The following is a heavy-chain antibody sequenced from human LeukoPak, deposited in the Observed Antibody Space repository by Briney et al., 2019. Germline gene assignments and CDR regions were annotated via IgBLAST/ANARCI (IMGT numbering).Heavy chain of an antibody. V-gene: IGHV3-48*03. D-gene: IGHD2/OR15-2a*01. CDR2: ISSSGSTI. Sequence: GGSLRLSCAASGFTFSSYEMNWVRQAPGKGLEWVSYISSSGSTIYYADSVKGRFTISRDNAKNSLYLQMNSLRAEDTAVYYCARVSTPPWNYYYYYYMDVWGKGTTVTVSS. J-gene: IGHJ6*03. CDR3: ARVSTPPWNYYYYYYMDV. CDR1: GFTFSSYE.